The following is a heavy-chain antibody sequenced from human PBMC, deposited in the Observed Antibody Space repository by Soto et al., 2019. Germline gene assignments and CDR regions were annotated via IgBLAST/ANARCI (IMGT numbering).Heavy chain of an antibody. CDR1: GYTFTSYA. CDR3: ARAPPYSSGWYVTSRRYYFDY. D-gene: IGHD6-19*01. V-gene: IGHV1-3*01. J-gene: IGHJ4*02. Sequence: ASVKVSCKASGYTFTSYAMHWVRQAPGQRLEWMGWINAGNGNTKYSQKFQGRVTITRDTSASTAYMELRSLRSEDKAVYYCARAPPYSSGWYVTSRRYYFDYWGQGTLVTVSS. CDR2: INAGNGNT.